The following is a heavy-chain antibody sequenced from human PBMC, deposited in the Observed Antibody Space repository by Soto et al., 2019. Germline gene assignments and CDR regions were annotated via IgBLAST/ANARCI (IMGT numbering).Heavy chain of an antibody. V-gene: IGHV3-23*01. J-gene: IGHJ6*03. Sequence: DVQLLESGGGLVQWGGSLRLSCVTSGFSFSTYGMTWVRQAPGKGLEWVSYGGSGGSRYYAESVKGRFTISRDNSKNTLSLDMNSLRAEDTDTYYCVKFRGRAYPYYYMDVWGKGTTVTVSS. CDR1: GFSFSTYG. D-gene: IGHD3-10*01. CDR2: GGSGGSR. CDR3: VKFRGRAYPYYYMDV.